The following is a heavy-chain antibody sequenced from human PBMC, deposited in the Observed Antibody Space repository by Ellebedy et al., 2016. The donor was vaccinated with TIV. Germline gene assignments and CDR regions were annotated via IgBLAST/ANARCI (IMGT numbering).Heavy chain of an antibody. CDR1: GYTFTSYA. Sequence: ASVKVSCXASGYTFTSYAINWVRQATGQGLEWMRWMNPNSGNAGYAQKFQGRVTMTRNTSISTAYMELSSLRSEDTAVYYCARLYIAGPPGMEQQLVEGSEGYWGQGTLVTVSS. CDR2: MNPNSGNA. J-gene: IGHJ4*02. CDR3: ARLYIAGPPGMEQQLVEGSEGY. D-gene: IGHD6-13*01. V-gene: IGHV1-8*01.